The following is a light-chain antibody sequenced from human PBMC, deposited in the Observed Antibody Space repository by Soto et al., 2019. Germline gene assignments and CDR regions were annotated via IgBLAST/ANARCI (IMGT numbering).Light chain of an antibody. CDR2: DDN. CDR1: SSNIGGNS. J-gene: IGLJ2*01. CDR3: SSYTSKSSLI. Sequence: QSVMTQPPSVSAAPGQKVTISCSGSSSNIGGNSVSWYQQLPGTAPKLLIYDDNKRPSGIPDRFSGSKSGNTASLTISGLQAEDEADYYCSSYTSKSSLIFGGGTKVTVL. V-gene: IGLV1-51*01.